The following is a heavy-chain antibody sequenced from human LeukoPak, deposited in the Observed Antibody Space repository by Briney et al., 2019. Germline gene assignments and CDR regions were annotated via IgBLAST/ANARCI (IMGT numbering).Heavy chain of an antibody. CDR3: GRDQTPFY. Sequence: PGGSLRLSCAASGFTFTTYWMSWIRQLPGKGLEWVATIKHDGSEDYYLDSVKGRFTISRDNAKSSMWLQMSSLRAEDTAVYYCGRDQTPFYWGQGSLVTVSS. V-gene: IGHV3-7*01. CDR1: GFTFTTYW. J-gene: IGHJ4*02. D-gene: IGHD2-15*01. CDR2: IKHDGSED.